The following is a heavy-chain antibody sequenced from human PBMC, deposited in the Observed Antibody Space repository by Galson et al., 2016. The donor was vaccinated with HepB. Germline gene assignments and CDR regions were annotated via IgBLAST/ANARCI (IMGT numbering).Heavy chain of an antibody. V-gene: IGHV3-53*01. CDR1: GFTVSSKY. CDR3: ASKPPAGTNEVT. CDR2: IYSGGSA. D-gene: IGHD6-13*01. J-gene: IGHJ5*02. Sequence: SLRLSCAASGFTVSSKYMSWVRQAPGKGLEWVSVIYSGGSAYHADSVKGRFTISRDNSKNTLYLQMNSLRAEDTAVYYCASKPPAGTNEVTWGQGTLVTVSS.